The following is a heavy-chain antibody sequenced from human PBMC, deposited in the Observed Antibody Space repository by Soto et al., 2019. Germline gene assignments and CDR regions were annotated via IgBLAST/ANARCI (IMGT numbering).Heavy chain of an antibody. CDR1: GGTFSSYA. D-gene: IGHD3-22*01. J-gene: IGHJ3*02. Sequence: QVQLVQSGAEVKKPGSSVKVSCKASGGTFSSYAISWVRQAPGQGPEWMGGIIHIFGTANYAQKFQGRVTITADESTITAYMELSSLRSEDTAVYYCARDSSLVYDSSGYNLGGFDIWGQGTMGTVSS. CDR3: ARDSSLVYDSSGYNLGGFDI. CDR2: IIHIFGTA. V-gene: IGHV1-69*01.